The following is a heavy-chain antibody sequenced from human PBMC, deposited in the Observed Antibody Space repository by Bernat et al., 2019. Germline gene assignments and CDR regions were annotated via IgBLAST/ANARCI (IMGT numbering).Heavy chain of an antibody. CDR1: GFTCSSYE. V-gene: IGHV3-48*03. J-gene: IGHJ4*02. D-gene: IGHD3-3*01. CDR3: ARGGDFWSGYNFDY. Sequence: EVQLVESGGGLVQPGGSLRLSCAASGFTCSSYEMNWVRQAPGKGLEWVSYISSSGSTIYYADSVKGRFTISRDNAKNSLYLQMNSLRAEDTAVYYCARGGDFWSGYNFDYWGQGTLVTVSS. CDR2: ISSSGSTI.